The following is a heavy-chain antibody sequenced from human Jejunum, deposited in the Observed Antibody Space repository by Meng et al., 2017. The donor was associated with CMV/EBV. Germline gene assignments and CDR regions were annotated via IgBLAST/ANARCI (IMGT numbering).Heavy chain of an antibody. Sequence: EVQLLESGGGLVQPGXSLRLSCAASGFTFSSYAMSWVRQAPGKGLEWVSAMSGSGGSTYYADSVKGRFTISRDNSKNTLYLQMNSLREEDTAVYYCGKSSGWLADSWGQGTLVTVSS. J-gene: IGHJ4*02. CDR3: GKSSGWLADS. V-gene: IGHV3-23*01. D-gene: IGHD6-19*01. CDR2: MSGSGGST. CDR1: GFTFSSYA.